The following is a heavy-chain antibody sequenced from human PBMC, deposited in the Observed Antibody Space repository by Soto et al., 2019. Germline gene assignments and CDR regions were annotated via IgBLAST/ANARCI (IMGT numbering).Heavy chain of an antibody. J-gene: IGHJ4*02. D-gene: IGHD6-13*01. Sequence: ASMKVSCKASGYNFTSYCISWVRQAPGQGLEWMGWISAYNGNKKYAQKLQGRVTMTTDTSTSTAYMELRSLRSDDTAVYYCARDLGQQLVDYWGQGTLVTVSS. V-gene: IGHV1-18*01. CDR1: GYNFTSYC. CDR3: ARDLGQQLVDY. CDR2: ISAYNGNK.